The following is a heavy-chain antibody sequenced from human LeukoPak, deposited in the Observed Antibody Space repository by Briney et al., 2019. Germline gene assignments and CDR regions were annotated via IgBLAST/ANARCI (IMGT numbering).Heavy chain of an antibody. CDR1: GFTFSSYS. CDR3: ATSGSYYRYYFDY. D-gene: IGHD1-26*01. V-gene: IGHV3-48*04. J-gene: IGHJ4*02. Sequence: PGGSLRLSCAVSGFTFSSYSMNWVRQAPGKGLEWVSYISSSSSAIYYADSVKARFTISRDNAKNSLYLQMNSLRAEDTAVYYCATSGSYYRYYFDYWGQGTLVTVSS. CDR2: ISSSSSAI.